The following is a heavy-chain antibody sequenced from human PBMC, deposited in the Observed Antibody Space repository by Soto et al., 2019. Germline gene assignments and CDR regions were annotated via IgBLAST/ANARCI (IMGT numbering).Heavy chain of an antibody. V-gene: IGHV1-69*06. CDR1: RVTFGSDA. D-gene: IGHD3-22*01. J-gene: IGHJ5*02. CDR3: ARDRTDSGYYTNWLDP. Sequence: ASVMVSCKASRVTFGSDAITWVRQAPGQGLEWVGRIIPIFGTTNYAQNLQGRVTISADKSTLTSYMELHSLTSDDTALYYCARDRTDSGYYTNWLDPWGQGTQVTVSS. CDR2: IIPIFGTT.